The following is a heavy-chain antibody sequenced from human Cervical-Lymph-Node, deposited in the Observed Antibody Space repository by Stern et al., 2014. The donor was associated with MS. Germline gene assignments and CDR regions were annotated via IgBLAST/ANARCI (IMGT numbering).Heavy chain of an antibody. V-gene: IGHV1-18*01. J-gene: IGHJ4*02. CDR3: ARGAYSSSSLGAN. Sequence: QVQLVQSGAEVKRPGAAVKVSCKASGDTFTSYGFTWVRQAPGQGLEWMGWIISYNGNTNYARNLQGRVTMTTDTSTSTAYMELRSLRSDDTAVYYCARGAYSSSSLGANWGQGTLVTVSS. D-gene: IGHD6-6*01. CDR1: GDTFTSYG. CDR2: IISYNGNT.